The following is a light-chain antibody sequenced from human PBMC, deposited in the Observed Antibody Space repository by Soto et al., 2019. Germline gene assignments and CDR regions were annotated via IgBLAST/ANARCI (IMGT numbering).Light chain of an antibody. CDR1: QSVLYSSINKNY. CDR3: QQFYSAPGLT. CDR2: WAS. J-gene: IGKJ4*01. Sequence: DIVMTQSPDSLAVSLGERASINCKSSQSVLYSSINKNYLAWYQQKPGQPPKLLIYWASTRESGVPDRFSGSGSGTDFTLTVSSLQAEDVAVYYCQQFYSAPGLTFGGGTKVEIK. V-gene: IGKV4-1*01.